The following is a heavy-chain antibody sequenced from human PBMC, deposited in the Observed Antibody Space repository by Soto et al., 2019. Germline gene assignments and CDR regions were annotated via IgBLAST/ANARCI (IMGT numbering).Heavy chain of an antibody. CDR2: ISGSGGST. CDR3: AKAEVVWFGEFGQTSYYYYGMDV. Sequence: GGSLRLSCAASGFTFSSYAMSWVRQAPGKGLEWVSAISGSGGSTYYADSVKGRFTISRDNSKNTLYLQMNSLRAEDTAVYYCAKAEVVWFGEFGQTSYYYYGMDVWGQGTTVTVSS. D-gene: IGHD3-10*01. CDR1: GFTFSSYA. J-gene: IGHJ6*02. V-gene: IGHV3-23*01.